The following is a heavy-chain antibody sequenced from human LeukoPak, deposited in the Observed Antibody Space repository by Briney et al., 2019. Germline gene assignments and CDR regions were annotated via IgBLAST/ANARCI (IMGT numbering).Heavy chain of an antibody. D-gene: IGHD6-6*01. Sequence: SETLSLTCAVYGGSFSGYYWSWIRQPPGKGLEWIGEINHSGSTNYNPSLKSRVTMSVDTSKNQFSLKLSSVTAADTAVYYCARARGRPAIFDLWGRGTLVTVSS. J-gene: IGHJ2*01. CDR1: GGSFSGYY. V-gene: IGHV4-34*01. CDR3: ARARGRPAIFDL. CDR2: INHSGST.